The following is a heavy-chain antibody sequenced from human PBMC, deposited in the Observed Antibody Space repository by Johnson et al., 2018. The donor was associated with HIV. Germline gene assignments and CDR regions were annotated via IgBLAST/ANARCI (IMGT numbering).Heavy chain of an antibody. CDR1: GFTVNLNY. J-gene: IGHJ3*02. D-gene: IGHD2-15*01. V-gene: IGHV3-30*03. CDR2: ISYDGSNK. CDR3: VWYCSGGCSSAFDI. Sequence: QMLLVESGGGLVKPGGSLRLSCAASGFTVNLNYMSWVRQAPGKGLEWVAIISYDGSNKYYADSVKGRFTISRDNAKNSLYLQMNSLRAEDTAVYYCVWYCSGGCSSAFDIWGQGTMVTVSS.